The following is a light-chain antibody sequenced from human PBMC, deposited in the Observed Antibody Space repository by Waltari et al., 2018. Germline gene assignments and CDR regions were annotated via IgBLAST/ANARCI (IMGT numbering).Light chain of an antibody. V-gene: IGKV1-17*01. CDR1: QDISSY. CDR3: LQHKNYPLT. J-gene: IGKJ4*01. Sequence: IQMTQSPSSLSASVGDTVTITCRASQDISSYLNWFQRKPGKAPNLLIYAATTLQSGVPPRFSGSGSGTEFTLTISSLQPEDFADYYCLQHKNYPLTFGGGTKVEIK. CDR2: AAT.